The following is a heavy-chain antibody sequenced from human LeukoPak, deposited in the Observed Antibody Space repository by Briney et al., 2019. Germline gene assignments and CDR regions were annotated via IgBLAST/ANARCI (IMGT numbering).Heavy chain of an antibody. CDR1: GFTFDDYA. CDR2: ISWNSGSI. J-gene: IGHJ3*02. V-gene: IGHV3-9*03. Sequence: GGSLRLSCAASGFTFDDYAMHWVRQAPGKGLEWVSGISWNSGSIGYADPVKGRFTISRDNAKNSLYLQMNSLRAEDMALYYCAKTMGSGWSDAFDIWGQGTMVTVSS. CDR3: AKTMGSGWSDAFDI. D-gene: IGHD6-19*01.